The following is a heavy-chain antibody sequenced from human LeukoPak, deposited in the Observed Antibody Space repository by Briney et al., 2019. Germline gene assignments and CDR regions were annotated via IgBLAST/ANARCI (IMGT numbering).Heavy chain of an antibody. J-gene: IGHJ4*02. CDR2: INAGNGNT. V-gene: IGHV1-3*03. Sequence: ASVKVSCKASGHTFSSYAMHWVRQAPGQRLEWMGWINAGNGNTKFSHEFQGRVTITRDTSASTAYMELNSLRSEDMAVYYCAREGAYIGGSYPFDYWGQGTLVTVSS. CDR1: GHTFSSYA. D-gene: IGHD1-26*01. CDR3: AREGAYIGGSYPFDY.